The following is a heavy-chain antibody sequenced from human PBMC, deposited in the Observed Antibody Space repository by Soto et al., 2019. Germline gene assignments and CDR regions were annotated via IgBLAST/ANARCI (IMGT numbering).Heavy chain of an antibody. J-gene: IGHJ4*02. CDR1: GFTLGNYW. CDR3: ARGGLEPFDY. Sequence: EVQLVESRGGLVQSGGSLRLSCAASGFTLGNYWMHWVRQAPGKGLVWVSRINDYGTTINYAESVEGRFIISRDDAKSEVYLQMNDLGAEDSAVYYWARGGLEPFDYWGEGALVTVSS. CDR2: INDYGTTI. V-gene: IGHV3-74*01. D-gene: IGHD1-1*01.